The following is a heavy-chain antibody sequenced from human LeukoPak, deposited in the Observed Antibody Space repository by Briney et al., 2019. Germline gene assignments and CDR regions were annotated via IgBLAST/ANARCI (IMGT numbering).Heavy chain of an antibody. D-gene: IGHD3-22*01. CDR1: GYTFTGYY. CDR2: INPNSGGT. V-gene: IGHV1-2*06. J-gene: IGHJ4*02. Sequence: ASVKVSCKASGYTFTGYYLYWVRQAPGQGLEWMGRINPNSGGTNYAQKFQGRVTMTRDTSISTAYMELSRLRSDDTAVYYCARHYYDSSGYSYWGQGTLVTVSS. CDR3: ARHYYDSSGYSY.